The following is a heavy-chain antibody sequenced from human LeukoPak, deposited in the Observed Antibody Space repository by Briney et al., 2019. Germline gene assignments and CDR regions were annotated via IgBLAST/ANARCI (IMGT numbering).Heavy chain of an antibody. V-gene: IGHV4-34*01. J-gene: IGHJ6*02. CDR2: INHSGST. Sequence: SETLSLTCAVYGGSFSGYYWSWIRQPPGKGLEWIGEINHSGSTNYNPSLKSRVTISVDTSKNQFSLKLSSVTAADTAVYYCARSADTAMVTAYYYYGMDVWGQGTTVTVSS. D-gene: IGHD5-18*01. CDR3: ARSADTAMVTAYYYYGMDV. CDR1: GGSFSGYY.